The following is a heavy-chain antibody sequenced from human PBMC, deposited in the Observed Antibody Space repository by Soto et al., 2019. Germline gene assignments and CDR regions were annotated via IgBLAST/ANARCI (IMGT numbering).Heavy chain of an antibody. D-gene: IGHD2-15*01. CDR2: VYYSGNT. J-gene: IGHJ6*02. Sequence: QVQLQESGPGLVKPSETLSLTCTVSGVPVSSGSYYWTWIRQPPGKGLEWIGYVYYSGNTNYNPALKSRVAISIATSENHFYLKLSSVTAADTAVYYCAREIMGGRYCMDVWGQGTTVAGSS. CDR3: AREIMGGRYCMDV. V-gene: IGHV4-61*03. CDR1: GVPVSSGSYY.